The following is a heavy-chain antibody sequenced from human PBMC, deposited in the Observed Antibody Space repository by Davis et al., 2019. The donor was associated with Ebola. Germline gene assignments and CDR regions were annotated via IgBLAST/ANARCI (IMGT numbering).Heavy chain of an antibody. J-gene: IGHJ5*02. CDR2: ILSDGTST. D-gene: IGHD2-2*01. CDR1: GFTFSSYW. Sequence: PGGSLRLSCAASGFTFSSYWMHWVRQAPGKGLVWVSRILSDGTSTRYADSVKGRFTISRDNAKNTLYLQMNSLRAEDTAVYYCARLYCSSTSCLGLWFDLWGQGTLVTVSS. V-gene: IGHV3-74*01. CDR3: ARLYCSSTSCLGLWFDL.